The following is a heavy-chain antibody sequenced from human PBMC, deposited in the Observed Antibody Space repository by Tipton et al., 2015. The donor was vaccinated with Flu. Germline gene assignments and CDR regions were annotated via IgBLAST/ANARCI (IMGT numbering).Heavy chain of an antibody. Sequence: RSLRLSCAASGINFSRYAMHWVRQAPGRGLEWVAVISYDATLEYFADSVKGRFTISGDNSKNTLFLQMNSLRSNDTAVYYCASSPWFKEGRLPYWGQGILVTVSS. CDR2: ISYDATLE. D-gene: IGHD3-22*01. CDR3: ASSPWFKEGRLPY. CDR1: GINFSRYA. V-gene: IGHV3-30*07. J-gene: IGHJ4*02.